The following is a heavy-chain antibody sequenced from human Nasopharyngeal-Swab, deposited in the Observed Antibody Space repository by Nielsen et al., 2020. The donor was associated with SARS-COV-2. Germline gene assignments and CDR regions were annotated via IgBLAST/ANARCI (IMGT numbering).Heavy chain of an antibody. CDR1: EFTMNRNG. D-gene: IGHD1-26*01. CDR2: ISSSSSTS. V-gene: IGHV3-48*02. Sequence: GESLKISCAASEFTMNRNGMHWVRQAPGKGLEWVAYISSSSSTSYYADSVKGRFTISRDNPKNSLYRQMNSLRDEDTALYYCARDVAIVGATLENWGKGTLVTVSS. J-gene: IGHJ4*02. CDR3: ARDVAIVGATLEN.